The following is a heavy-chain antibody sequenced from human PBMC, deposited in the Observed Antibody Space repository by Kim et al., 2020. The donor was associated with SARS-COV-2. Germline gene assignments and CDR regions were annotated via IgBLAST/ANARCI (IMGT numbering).Heavy chain of an antibody. CDR2: IYYSGST. CDR1: GGSISSYY. D-gene: IGHD1-26*01. CDR3: ARDRRSGSYREPERKYYYYYGMDA. J-gene: IGHJ6*02. V-gene: IGHV4-59*01. Sequence: SETLSLTCTVSGGSISSYYWSWIRQPPGKGLEWIGYIYYSGSTNYNPSLKSRVTISVDTSKNQFSLKLSSVTAADTAVYYCARDRRSGSYREPERKYYYYYGMDAWGQGTTVTVSS.